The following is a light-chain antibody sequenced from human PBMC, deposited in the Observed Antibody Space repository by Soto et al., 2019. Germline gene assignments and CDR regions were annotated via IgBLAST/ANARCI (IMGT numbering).Light chain of an antibody. CDR2: SNN. J-gene: IGLJ1*01. CDR3: AAWDDSLNASYV. CDR1: SSNIGSNT. Sequence: QAVVTQPPSASGTPGQRVTISCSGSSSNIGSNTVNWYQQLPGTAPKLLIYSNNQRPSGVPDRFSGSKSGTSASLAISGLQSEDEADYYCAAWDDSLNASYVFGTGTKVTVL. V-gene: IGLV1-44*01.